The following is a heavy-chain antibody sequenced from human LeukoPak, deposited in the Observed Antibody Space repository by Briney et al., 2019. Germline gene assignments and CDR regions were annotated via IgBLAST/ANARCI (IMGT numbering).Heavy chain of an antibody. Sequence: SETLSLTCTVSGGSISSSSYYWGWIRQPPGKGLEWIGSIYYSGSTYYNPSLKSRVTISVDTSKNQFSLKLSSVTAADTAVYYCAIDSHGYSSSSHLGYWGQGTLVTVSS. J-gene: IGHJ4*02. V-gene: IGHV4-39*07. CDR2: IYYSGST. D-gene: IGHD6-6*01. CDR3: AIDSHGYSSSSHLGY. CDR1: GGSISSSSYY.